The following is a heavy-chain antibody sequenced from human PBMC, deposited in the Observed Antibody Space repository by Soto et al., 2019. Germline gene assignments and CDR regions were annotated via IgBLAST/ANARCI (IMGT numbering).Heavy chain of an antibody. CDR1: GFTFSSYG. CDR2: IWYDGSNK. V-gene: IGHV3-33*06. J-gene: IGHJ4*02. D-gene: IGHD2-2*02. CDR3: AKEYRKTRDYFDY. Sequence: GGSLRLSCAASGFTFSSYGMHWVRQAPGKGLEWVAVIWYDGSNKYYADSVKGRFTISRDNSKNTLYLQMNSLRAEDTAVYYCAKEYRKTRDYFDYWGQGTLVTVSS.